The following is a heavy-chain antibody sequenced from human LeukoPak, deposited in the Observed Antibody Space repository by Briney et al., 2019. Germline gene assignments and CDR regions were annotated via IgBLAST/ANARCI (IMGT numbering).Heavy chain of an antibody. CDR2: LGKSGSTI. D-gene: IGHD3-22*01. V-gene: IGHV3-48*01. CDR1: GFTLSDYN. Sequence: PGGSLNLSCVVSGFTLSDYNMNWVRQAPGKGLEWVAYLGKSGSTIYYADSVKGRFTIYRDRAKSSLYLQLNSLGAEDTAVYYCVRERDYYDRRSHWISGMFDFWGQGILVTVSS. CDR3: VRERDYYDRRSHWISGMFDF. J-gene: IGHJ4*02.